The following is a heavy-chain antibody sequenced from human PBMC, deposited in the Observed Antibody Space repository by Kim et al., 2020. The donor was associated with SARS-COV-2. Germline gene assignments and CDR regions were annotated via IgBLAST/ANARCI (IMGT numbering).Heavy chain of an antibody. J-gene: IGHJ4*02. CDR2: ISSNGGST. V-gene: IGHV3-64D*09. CDR1: GFTFSSYA. CDR3: VITPVAGHFYYFDY. D-gene: IGHD6-19*01. Sequence: GGSLRLSCSASGFTFSSYAMHWVRQAPGKGLEYVSAISSNGGSTYYADSVKGRFTISRDNSKNTLYLQMSSLRAEDTAVYYCVITPVAGHFYYFDYWGQGTLVTVSS.